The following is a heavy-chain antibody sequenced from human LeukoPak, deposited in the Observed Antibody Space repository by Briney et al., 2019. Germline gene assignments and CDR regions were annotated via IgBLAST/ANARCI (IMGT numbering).Heavy chain of an antibody. J-gene: IGHJ3*01. Sequence: GESLKISCQGSGYSFNSYWIGWVRQMSGKGLEWMGVIYPGDSDTRCSPSFEGQVTISADKSRSTAYLQWNSLKASDTAMYFCAKPHLSGYCSGGACPDGFDVWGQGTMVTVSS. CDR3: AKPHLSGYCSGGACPDGFDV. CDR2: IYPGDSDT. V-gene: IGHV5-51*01. D-gene: IGHD2-15*01. CDR1: GYSFNSYW.